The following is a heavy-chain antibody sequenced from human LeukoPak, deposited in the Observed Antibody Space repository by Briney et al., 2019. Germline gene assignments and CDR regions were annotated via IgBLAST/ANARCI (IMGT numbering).Heavy chain of an antibody. CDR1: GGSISGYY. CDR2: IYYSGST. D-gene: IGHD5-18*01. J-gene: IGHJ4*02. CDR3: ARSGYSYGHYFDY. V-gene: IGHV4-59*08. Sequence: SETLSLTCTVSGGSISGYYWSWIRQPPGKGLEWLGYIYYSGSTNYNPSLKSRVTISVDTSKDRFSLRLTSVTAADTAIYYCARSGYSYGHYFDYWGQGILVTVSS.